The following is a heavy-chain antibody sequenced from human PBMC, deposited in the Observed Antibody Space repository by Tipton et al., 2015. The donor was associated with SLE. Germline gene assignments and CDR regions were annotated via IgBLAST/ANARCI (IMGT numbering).Heavy chain of an antibody. V-gene: IGHV3-66*02. CDR2: LYSGGST. J-gene: IGHJ3*02. CDR3: ARSRRGDWDAFDI. Sequence: SLRLSCAASGFTVSSNYMTWVRQAPGKGLEWVSVLYSGGSTYYADSVKGRFTISRDNSKNTLYLQMNSLRAEDTAVYYCARSRRGDWDAFDIWGQGTMVTVSS. D-gene: IGHD3-9*01. CDR1: GFTVSSNY.